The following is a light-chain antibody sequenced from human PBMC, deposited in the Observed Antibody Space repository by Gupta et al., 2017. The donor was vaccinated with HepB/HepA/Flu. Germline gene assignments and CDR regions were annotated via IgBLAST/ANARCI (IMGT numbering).Light chain of an antibody. CDR2: DVT. V-gene: IGLV2-8*01. J-gene: IGLJ1*01. Sequence: QSALTQPPSASGSPGQSVTISCTGTSSDVGGYNYVSWYQRHPGKAPKLMIYDVTNRPSGVPDRFSGSRSGNTASLTVSGLQAEYEADYYCSSYAGSNNFVFGTGTKVTVL. CDR1: SSDVGGYNY. CDR3: SSYAGSNNFV.